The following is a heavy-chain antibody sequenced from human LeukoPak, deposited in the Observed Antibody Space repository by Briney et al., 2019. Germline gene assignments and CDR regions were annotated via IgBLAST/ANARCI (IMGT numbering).Heavy chain of an antibody. Sequence: ASVTVSCKASGYTFTSYGISWVRQAPGQGLEWMGWISTYNGNTNYAQKLQGRVSMTTDTSTSTAYMELSRLRSDDTAVYYCARVRITMVRGVPDAFDIWGQGTMVTVSS. CDR3: ARVRITMVRGVPDAFDI. J-gene: IGHJ3*02. D-gene: IGHD3-10*01. V-gene: IGHV1-18*01. CDR2: ISTYNGNT. CDR1: GYTFTSYG.